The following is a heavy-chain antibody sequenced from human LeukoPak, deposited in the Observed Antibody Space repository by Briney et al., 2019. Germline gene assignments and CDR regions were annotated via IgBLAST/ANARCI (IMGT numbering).Heavy chain of an antibody. Sequence: VASVKVSCKASGYTFTSYDINWVRQATGQGLEWMGWMNPNSGNTGYAQKFQGRVTMTRNTSISTAYMELSSLRSEDTAVYYCAKGEGWASYYYYGMDVWGQGTTVTVSS. CDR1: GYTFTSYD. D-gene: IGHD3-16*01. CDR3: AKGEGWASYYYYGMDV. V-gene: IGHV1-8*01. J-gene: IGHJ6*02. CDR2: MNPNSGNT.